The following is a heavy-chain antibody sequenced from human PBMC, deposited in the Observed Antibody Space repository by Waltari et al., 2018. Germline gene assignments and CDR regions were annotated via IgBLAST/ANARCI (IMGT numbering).Heavy chain of an antibody. D-gene: IGHD6-13*01. V-gene: IGHV1-18*01. CDR2: ISAYNGNT. J-gene: IGHJ3*02. CDR3: ARMDGVIAAAGQVGAFDI. Sequence: QVQLVQSGAEVKKPGASVKVSCKASGYTFTSYGISWVRQAPGQGLEWMGWISAYNGNTNYAQKLQGRVTMTTDTYTSTAYMELRSMRSDDTAVYYCARMDGVIAAAGQVGAFDIWGQGTMVTVSS. CDR1: GYTFTSYG.